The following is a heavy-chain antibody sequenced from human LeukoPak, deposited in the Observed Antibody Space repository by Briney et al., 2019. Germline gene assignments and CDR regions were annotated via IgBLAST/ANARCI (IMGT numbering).Heavy chain of an antibody. J-gene: IGHJ5*02. CDR2: TYYRSKWYN. D-gene: IGHD6-13*01. V-gene: IGHV6-1*01. CDR3: ARDRGIAAAGPYNWFDP. Sequence: SQTLSLTCAISGDSVSSDSAAWNWIRQSPSRGLEWLRRTYYRSKWYNDYAVSVESRITINPDTSKNQFSLQLNSVTPEDTAVYYCARDRGIAAAGPYNWFDPWGQGTLVTVSS. CDR1: GDSVSSDSAA.